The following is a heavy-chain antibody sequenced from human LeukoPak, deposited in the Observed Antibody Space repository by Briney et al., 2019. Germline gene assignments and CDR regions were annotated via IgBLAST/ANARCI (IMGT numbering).Heavy chain of an antibody. CDR3: ASQRGRLNRAFDY. D-gene: IGHD6-19*01. V-gene: IGHV4-39*01. CDR2: IYYSGST. J-gene: IGHJ4*02. Sequence: SETLSLTCTVSGGSISSSSYYWGWIRQPPGKGLEWIGSIYYSGSTYYNPSLKSRVTISVDTSKNQFSLKLSSVTAADTAVYYCASQRGRLNRAFDYWGQGTLVTVSS. CDR1: GGSISSSSYY.